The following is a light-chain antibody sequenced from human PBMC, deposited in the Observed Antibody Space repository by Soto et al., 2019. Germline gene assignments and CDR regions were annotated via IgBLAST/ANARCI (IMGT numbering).Light chain of an antibody. V-gene: IGKV1-33*01. CDR1: QDISNY. CDR3: QQYDNLPRIRT. J-gene: IGKJ3*01. CDR2: DAS. Sequence: DIQMTQSPSSLSASVGDRVTITCQASQDISNYLNWYQQKPGKAPKLLIYDASNLETGVPSRFSGSGSGTDFTFTISSLQPEDIATYYCQQYDNLPRIRTFGPGTKVDIK.